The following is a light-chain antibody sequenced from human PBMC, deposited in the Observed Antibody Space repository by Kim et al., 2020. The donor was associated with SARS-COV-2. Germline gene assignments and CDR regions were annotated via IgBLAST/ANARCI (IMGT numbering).Light chain of an antibody. V-gene: IGKV3-15*01. J-gene: IGKJ1*01. CDR2: DSS. CDR3: QQYDDWPWT. Sequence: EIVMTQSPATLSVSPGERATLSCRASQSAGTNLAWYQHKPGQAPRLLISDSSTRATGIPARFSGSGSGTEFTLTISSLQSEDFALYYCQQYDDWPWTFGPETKM. CDR1: QSAGTN.